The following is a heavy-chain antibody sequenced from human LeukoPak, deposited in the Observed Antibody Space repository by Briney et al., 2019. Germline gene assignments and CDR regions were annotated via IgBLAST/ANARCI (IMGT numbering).Heavy chain of an antibody. CDR1: GGSISSYY. CDR2: IYYSGST. CDR3: ARWDRGCWFDP. V-gene: IGHV4-59*08. J-gene: IGHJ5*02. D-gene: IGHD1-26*01. Sequence: SETLSLTCTVSGGSISSYYWSWIRQPPGKGLEWIGYIYYSGSTNYNPSLKSRVTISVDTSKNQLSLKLSSVTAADTAVYYCARWDRGCWFDPWGQGTLVTVSS.